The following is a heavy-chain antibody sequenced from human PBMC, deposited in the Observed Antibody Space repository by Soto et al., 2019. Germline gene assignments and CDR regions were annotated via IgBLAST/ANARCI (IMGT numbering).Heavy chain of an antibody. CDR3: AREGAKANYDFWSGYSPDYYYYYGMDV. J-gene: IGHJ6*02. CDR1: GGSISSYY. Sequence: SETLSLTCTVSGGSISSYYWSWIRQPAGKGLEWIGRIYTSGSTNYNPSLKSRVTMSVDTSKNQFSLKLSSVTAADTAVYYCAREGAKANYDFWSGYSPDYYYYYGMDVCGQGTTVTVSS. V-gene: IGHV4-4*07. CDR2: IYTSGST. D-gene: IGHD3-3*01.